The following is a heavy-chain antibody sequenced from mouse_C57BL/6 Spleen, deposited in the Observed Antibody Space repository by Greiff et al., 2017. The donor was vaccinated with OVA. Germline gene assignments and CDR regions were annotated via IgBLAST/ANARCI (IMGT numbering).Heavy chain of an antibody. D-gene: IGHD1-1*01. CDR1: GYTFTDYY. V-gene: IGHV1-19*01. Sequence: VQLKQSGPVLVKPGASVKMSCKASGYTFTDYYMNWVKQSHGKSLEWIGVINPYNGGTSYNQKFKGKATLTVDKSSSTAYMELNSLTSEDSAVYYCARRYGSSHWYFDVWGTGTTVTVSS. CDR3: ARRYGSSHWYFDV. CDR2: INPYNGGT. J-gene: IGHJ1*03.